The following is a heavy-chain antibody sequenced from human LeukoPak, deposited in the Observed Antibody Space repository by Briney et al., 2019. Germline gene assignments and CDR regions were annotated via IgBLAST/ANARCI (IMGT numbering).Heavy chain of an antibody. CDR1: GDSVSSNSAA. V-gene: IGHV6-1*01. CDR3: ARDRYDYIWGSYRRSGAFDI. Sequence: SQTLSLTCAISGDSVSSNSAAWNWIRQSPSRGLEWLGRTYYRSKWYNDYAVSVKSRIPINPATSKNQFSLQLNSVTPEDTAVYYCARDRYDYIWGSYRRSGAFDIWGQGTMVTVSS. D-gene: IGHD3-16*02. J-gene: IGHJ3*02. CDR2: TYYRSKWYN.